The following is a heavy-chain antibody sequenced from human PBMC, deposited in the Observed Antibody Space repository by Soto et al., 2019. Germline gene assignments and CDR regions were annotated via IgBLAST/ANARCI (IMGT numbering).Heavy chain of an antibody. CDR1: GGSFSGYY. CDR2: INHSGST. D-gene: IGHD3-22*01. Sequence: SETLSLTCAVYGGSFSGYYWSWIRQPPGKGLEWIGEINHSGSTNYNPSLKSRVTISVDTSKNQFSLKLSSVTAADTAVYYCARNHRPPYYYDSSGYYQNYYYYYGMDVWGQGTTVTAP. CDR3: ARNHRPPYYYDSSGYYQNYYYYYGMDV. J-gene: IGHJ6*02. V-gene: IGHV4-34*01.